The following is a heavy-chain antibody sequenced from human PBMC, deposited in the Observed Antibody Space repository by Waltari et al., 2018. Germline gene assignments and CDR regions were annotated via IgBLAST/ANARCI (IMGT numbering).Heavy chain of an antibody. CDR1: MSSSDW. CDR3: ARDRGRGIYLDS. Sequence: MSSSDWWSWVRQPPEKGLEWIGQIQRSGRTNYNPSLESRVTISMDTSNNQFSLKVTSTTAADTAVYYCARDRGRGIYLDSWGRGTLVTVSP. J-gene: IGHJ4*02. D-gene: IGHD2-15*01. V-gene: IGHV4-4*02. CDR2: IQRSGRT.